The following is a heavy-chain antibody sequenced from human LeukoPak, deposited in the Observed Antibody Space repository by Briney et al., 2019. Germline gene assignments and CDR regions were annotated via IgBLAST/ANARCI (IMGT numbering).Heavy chain of an antibody. V-gene: IGHV1-2*06. CDR3: ASDQAGSVNSFDP. CDR1: GNTFTAYY. CDR2: INPNSGGT. Sequence: GASVKVSCKASGNTFTAYYIHWVRQAPGQGLERMGRINPNSGGTDYAQNFRGRVTLTRDTSISTAYMDLTRLRSDDTAVYYCASDQAGSVNSFDPWGQGTLVTVSS. J-gene: IGHJ5*02.